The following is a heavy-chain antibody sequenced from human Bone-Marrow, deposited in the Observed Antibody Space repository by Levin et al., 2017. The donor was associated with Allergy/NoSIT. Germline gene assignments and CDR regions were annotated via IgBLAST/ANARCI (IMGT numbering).Heavy chain of an antibody. CDR3: AKDIRPYSGIYFGQAFDS. CDR1: GFTFDEFA. D-gene: IGHD1-26*01. J-gene: IGHJ4*02. Sequence: QSGGSLRLSCAASGFTFDEFAIHWVRQVPGKGLEWVSGINWNSGSIVYADSVKGRFTISRENSKNSVNLQMNSLRPEDTAFYYCAKDIRPYSGIYFGQAFDSWGQGALVTVSS. V-gene: IGHV3-9*01. CDR2: INWNSGSI.